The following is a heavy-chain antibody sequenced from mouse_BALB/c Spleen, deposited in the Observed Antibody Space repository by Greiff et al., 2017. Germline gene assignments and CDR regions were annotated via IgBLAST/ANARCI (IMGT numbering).Heavy chain of an antibody. Sequence: EVKLMESGPGLVKPSQSLSLTCSVTGYSITSGYYWNWIRQFPGNKLEWMGYISYDGSNNYNPSLKNRISITRDTSKNQFFLKLNSVTTEDTATYYCARNYGSSSYAMDYWGQGTSVTVSS. D-gene: IGHD1-1*01. V-gene: IGHV3-6*02. CDR2: ISYDGSN. CDR1: GYSITSGYY. CDR3: ARNYGSSSYAMDY. J-gene: IGHJ4*01.